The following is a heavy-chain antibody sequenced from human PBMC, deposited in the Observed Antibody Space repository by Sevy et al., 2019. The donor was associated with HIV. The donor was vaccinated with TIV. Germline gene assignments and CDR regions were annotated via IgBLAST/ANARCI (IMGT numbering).Heavy chain of an antibody. J-gene: IGHJ4*02. V-gene: IGHV3-49*04. D-gene: IGHD6-6*01. CDR1: GFTFGDYA. Sequence: GSLRLSCTASGFTFGDYAMSWVRQAPGKGLEWVGFIRSKAYGGTTEYAASVKGRFTISRDDSKSIAYRQMNSLKTEDTAVYYCTRESEDSSSSPWYFDYWGQGTLVTVSS. CDR3: TRESEDSSSSPWYFDY. CDR2: IRSKAYGGTT.